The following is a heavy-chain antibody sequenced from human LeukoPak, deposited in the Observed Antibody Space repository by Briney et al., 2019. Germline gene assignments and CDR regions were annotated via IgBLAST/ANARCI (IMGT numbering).Heavy chain of an antibody. D-gene: IGHD3-10*01. J-gene: IGHJ4*02. Sequence: GGSLRLSCAASGFTFSSYSMNWVRQAPGKGLEWVSYISGSSSSIYYADSVKGRFTISRDNAKNSLYLQMNSLRAEDTAVYYCARDEPGYGEFLLYWGQGTLLTVSS. CDR3: ARDEPGYGEFLLY. CDR1: GFTFSSYS. V-gene: IGHV3-48*04. CDR2: ISGSSSSI.